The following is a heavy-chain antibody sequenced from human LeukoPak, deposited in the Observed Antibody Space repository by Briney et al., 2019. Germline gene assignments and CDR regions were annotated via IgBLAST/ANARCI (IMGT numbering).Heavy chain of an antibody. CDR1: GFTFSSYA. J-gene: IGHJ4*02. D-gene: IGHD6-13*01. CDR2: ISYDGSNK. Sequence: GGSLRLSCAASGFTFSSYAMHWVRQAPGKGLEWVAVISYDGSNKYYADSVKGRFTISRDNSKNTLYLQMNSLRAEDTVVYYCASSRRSSSWYFWGQGTLVTVSS. CDR3: ASSRRSSSWYF. V-gene: IGHV3-30*04.